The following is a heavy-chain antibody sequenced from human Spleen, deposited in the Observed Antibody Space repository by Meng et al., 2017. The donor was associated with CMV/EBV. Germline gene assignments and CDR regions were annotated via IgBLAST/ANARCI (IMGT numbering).Heavy chain of an antibody. J-gene: IGHJ5*02. Sequence: GSLRLSCTVSGASITSSTYFWDWIRQPPGKGLEWIGSISYGGSTFYNSSLKSRVTISVDMSKNQFTLKLSSVTAADTAVYYCAREGGVGFTYSGSPGWFDPWGQGTLVTVSS. CDR3: AREGGVGFTYSGSPGWFDP. CDR2: ISYGGST. CDR1: GASITSSTYF. D-gene: IGHD1-26*01. V-gene: IGHV4-39*06.